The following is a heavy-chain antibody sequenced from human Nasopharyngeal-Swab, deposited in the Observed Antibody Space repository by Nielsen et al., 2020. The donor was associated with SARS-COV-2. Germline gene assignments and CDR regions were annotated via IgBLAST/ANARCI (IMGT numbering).Heavy chain of an antibody. CDR3: ARDGALRYFDQHYYFDY. J-gene: IGHJ4*02. Sequence: ASLQLSCASSAFTCSSYCMNWVRQAPGKGLEWVSYISSSSSTIYYADSAKDRFTISRDNSKNSLYLQMNSLRDEDTAVYYCARDGALRYFDQHYYFDYWGQGTLVSVSS. CDR2: ISSSSSTI. CDR1: AFTCSSYC. D-gene: IGHD3-9*01. V-gene: IGHV3-48*02.